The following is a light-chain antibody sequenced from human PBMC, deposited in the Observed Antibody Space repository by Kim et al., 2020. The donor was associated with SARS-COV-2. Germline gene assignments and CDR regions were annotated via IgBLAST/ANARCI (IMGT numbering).Light chain of an antibody. J-gene: IGLJ1*01. Sequence: QSALTQPPSASGSPGQSVTISCTGTSSDVGAYKYVSWYQQHPGKAPKLMIFEVNERPSGVPDRFSGSKSGNTASLTVSGLQAEDEADYYCSSYAGTSGYVFGTGTQLTVL. CDR1: SSDVGAYKY. V-gene: IGLV2-8*01. CDR3: SSYAGTSGYV. CDR2: EVN.